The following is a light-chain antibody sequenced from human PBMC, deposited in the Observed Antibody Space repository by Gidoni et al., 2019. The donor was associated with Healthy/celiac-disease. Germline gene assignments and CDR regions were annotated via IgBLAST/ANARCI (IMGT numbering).Light chain of an antibody. V-gene: IGKV3-20*01. Sequence: EIVLTQSPGTLSWSPGERAILSCRASQSVSSSYLAWYQQKPGQAPRLLIYGASGRATGIPDRFSGSGSGTDFTLTISRLEPEDFAVYYCQQYGSSPRYTFGQGTKLEIK. CDR1: QSVSSSY. CDR3: QQYGSSPRYT. J-gene: IGKJ2*01. CDR2: GAS.